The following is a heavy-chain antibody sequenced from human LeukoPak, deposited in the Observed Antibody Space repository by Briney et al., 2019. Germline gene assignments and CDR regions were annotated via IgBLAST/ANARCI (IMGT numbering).Heavy chain of an antibody. Sequence: ASVKVSCKASGYTFTKYAMNWVRQAPGQGLEWMGWINTNTGNPTYAQGFTGRFVFTLDTYVSTAYLQISSLKAEDTAMYYCARIMTVTTHHYYYGMDVWGQGTTVTVSS. D-gene: IGHD4-17*01. CDR3: ARIMTVTTHHYYYGMDV. V-gene: IGHV7-4-1*02. CDR2: INTNTGNP. CDR1: GYTFTKYA. J-gene: IGHJ6*02.